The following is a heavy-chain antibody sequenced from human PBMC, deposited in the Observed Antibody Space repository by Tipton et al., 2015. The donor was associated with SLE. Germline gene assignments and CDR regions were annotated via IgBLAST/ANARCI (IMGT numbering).Heavy chain of an antibody. J-gene: IGHJ3*02. Sequence: RSLRLSCAASGFTFSSHFMHWVRQAPGKGLEWVALIWYDGSNKYYADSVKGRFTISRDNSKNTLYLQMNSLRAEDTAVYSCARDRSYDDAYDIWGQGTMVTVSS. CDR1: GFTFSSHF. CDR2: IWYDGSNK. CDR3: ARDRSYDDAYDI. V-gene: IGHV3-33*01. D-gene: IGHD3-10*01.